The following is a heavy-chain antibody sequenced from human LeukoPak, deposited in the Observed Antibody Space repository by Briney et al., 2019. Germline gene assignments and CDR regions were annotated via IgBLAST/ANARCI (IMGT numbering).Heavy chain of an antibody. CDR3: AKGWGMVRGVDY. CDR1: GFTFDDYA. J-gene: IGHJ4*02. CDR2: ISWNSGSI. Sequence: PGGSLRLSCAASGFTFDDYAMHWVRQAPGKGLEWVSGISWNSGSIGYADSVKGRFTISRDNAKNSLYLQMNSLRAEDTALYYCAKGWGMVRGVDYWGQGTLVTVSS. V-gene: IGHV3-9*01. D-gene: IGHD3-10*01.